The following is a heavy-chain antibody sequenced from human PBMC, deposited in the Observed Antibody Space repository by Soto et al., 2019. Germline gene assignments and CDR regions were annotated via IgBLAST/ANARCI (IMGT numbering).Heavy chain of an antibody. Sequence: GGSLRLSCAASGFTFSSYSMNWVRQAPGKGLEWVSSISSSSSYIYYADSVKGRFTISRDNAKNSLYLQMNSLRAEDTAVYYCASFNEAAAGTYYFDYWGQGTLVTVSS. CDR2: ISSSSSYI. V-gene: IGHV3-21*01. D-gene: IGHD6-13*01. CDR3: ASFNEAAAGTYYFDY. J-gene: IGHJ4*02. CDR1: GFTFSSYS.